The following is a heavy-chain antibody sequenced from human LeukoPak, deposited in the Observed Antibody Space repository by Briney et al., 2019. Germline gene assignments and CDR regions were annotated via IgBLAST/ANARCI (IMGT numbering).Heavy chain of an antibody. CDR3: AKDRGSGSSQYYFDY. CDR1: GFTFSSYG. CDR2: IRYDGSNK. J-gene: IGHJ4*02. Sequence: GGTLRLSCAASGFTFSSYGMHWVRQAPGKGLEWVAFIRYDGSNKYYADSVKGRFTISRDNSKNTLYLQMSSLRAEDTAVYYCAKDRGSGSSQYYFDYWGQGTLVTVSS. D-gene: IGHD3-10*01. V-gene: IGHV3-30*02.